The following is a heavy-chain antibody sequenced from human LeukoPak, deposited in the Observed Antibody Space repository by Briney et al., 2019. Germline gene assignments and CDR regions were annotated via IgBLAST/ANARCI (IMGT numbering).Heavy chain of an antibody. J-gene: IGHJ6*03. CDR1: GSSISSYF. V-gene: IGHV4-59*01. CDR2: IYYSGST. D-gene: IGHD3-10*01. Sequence: SETLSLTCTVAGSSISSYFWSWIRQPPGKGLEWIGYIYYSGSTNYNPSLKSRVTISVDTPKNQFSLKLSSVTAADTAVYYCARAPPHYNYYYYMDVWGKGTTVTVSS. CDR3: ARAPPHYNYYYYMDV.